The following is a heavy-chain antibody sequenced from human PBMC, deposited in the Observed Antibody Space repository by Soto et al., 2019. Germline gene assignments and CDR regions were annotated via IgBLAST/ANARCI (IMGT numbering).Heavy chain of an antibody. J-gene: IGHJ4*02. Sequence: QVQLVQSGAEVKKPGASVKVSCKASGYTFTSYDINWVRQATGQGLEWMGWMNPNSGNTGYAQKFQGRVTXXRXTXXSTAYMELSSLRSEDTAVYYCARDPGSIAAAGIDYWGQGTLVTVSS. CDR1: GYTFTSYD. CDR3: ARDPGSIAAAGIDY. D-gene: IGHD6-13*01. V-gene: IGHV1-8*01. CDR2: MNPNSGNT.